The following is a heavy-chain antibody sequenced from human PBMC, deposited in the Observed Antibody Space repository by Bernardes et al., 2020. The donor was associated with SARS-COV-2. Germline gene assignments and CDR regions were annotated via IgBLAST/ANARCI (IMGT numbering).Heavy chain of an antibody. D-gene: IGHD6-13*01. V-gene: IGHV3-48*03. Sequence: GGSLRLSCAASGFAFSNYGMNWVRQAPGKGLEWISYIHTSGGTLYYADSVRGRLTISRDNAQNSLFLQMSSLRVEDTGIYYCARGGSIWSPPEYIHHWGQGTLVIVSS. CDR3: ARGGSIWSPPEYIHH. CDR2: IHTSGGTL. J-gene: IGHJ1*01. CDR1: GFAFSNYG.